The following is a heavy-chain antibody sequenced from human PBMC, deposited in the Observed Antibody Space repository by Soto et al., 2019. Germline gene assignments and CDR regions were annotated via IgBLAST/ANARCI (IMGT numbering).Heavy chain of an antibody. CDR2: MNSNRGNT. CDR3: ARGAGDVPPPYSYSYYMDV. D-gene: IGHD3-10*01. CDR1: GYTFTSYD. Sequence: QVQLVQSGAEVKKPGASVKVSCKASGYTFTSYDINWVRQATGQGLEWMGWMNSNRGNTGYAQQFQHRVTMTRNTSISTPSMQLTSLRSEDTAVYYCARGAGDVPPPYSYSYYMDVWGKGTTVTFSS. V-gene: IGHV1-8*01. J-gene: IGHJ6*03.